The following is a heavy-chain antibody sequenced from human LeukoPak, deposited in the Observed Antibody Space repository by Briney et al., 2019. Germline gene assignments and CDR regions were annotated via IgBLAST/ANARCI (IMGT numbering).Heavy chain of an antibody. V-gene: IGHV4-31*03. D-gene: IGHD2-21*02. CDR3: ARGDPLGDYFDF. CDR2: IYYLGTT. J-gene: IGHJ4*02. CDR1: GDSISSGNYY. Sequence: PSETLSLTCTVSGDSISSGNYYWSWIRQHPGKGLEWIGYIYYLGTTYYNPSLKSRLTISVDTSKNQFSLKLSSVTAADTAVYCCARGDPLGDYFDFWGQGSLVTVSS.